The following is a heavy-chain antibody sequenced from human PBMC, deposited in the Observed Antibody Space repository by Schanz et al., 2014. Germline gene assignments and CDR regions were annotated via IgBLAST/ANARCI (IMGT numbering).Heavy chain of an antibody. D-gene: IGHD5-18*01. CDR3: ARSRSRGYSYGHSIGAYYYGMDV. J-gene: IGHJ6*02. V-gene: IGHV1-69*02. CDR1: GGTFSSFG. Sequence: VQLEQSGAEVKQPGSSVKVSCKASGGTFSSFGINWVRQAPGQGLEWVGRIIPSLGLAKYEQKFQDKVTITADTSTTTAYMELSSMRSEDTAVYYCARSRSRGYSYGHSIGAYYYGMDVWGQGTTVTVSS. CDR2: IIPSLGLA.